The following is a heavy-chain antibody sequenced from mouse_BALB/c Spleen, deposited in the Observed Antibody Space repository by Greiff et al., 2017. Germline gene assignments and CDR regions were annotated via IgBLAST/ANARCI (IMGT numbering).Heavy chain of an antibody. CDR1: GYSFTGYY. D-gene: IGHD2-4*01. V-gene: IGHV1S34*01. CDR2: ISCYNGAT. J-gene: IGHJ4*01. Sequence: LVKTGASVKISCKASGYSFTGYYMHWVKQSHGKSLEWIGYISCYNGATSYNQQFKGKATFTVDTSSSTAYMQFNSLTSEDSAVYYCARNSMITTGYYAMDYWGQGTSVTVSS. CDR3: ARNSMITTGYYAMDY.